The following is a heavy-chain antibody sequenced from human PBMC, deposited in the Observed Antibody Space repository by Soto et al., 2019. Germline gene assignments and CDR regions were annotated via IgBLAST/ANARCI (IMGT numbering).Heavy chain of an antibody. D-gene: IGHD3-10*01. CDR1: GDTFKNCV. CDR2: IIHLFGTT. CDR3: AAELGFGKLSVV. V-gene: IGHV1-69*01. Sequence: QVQVVQSGVEVRRPGSSVKVSCKASGDTFKNCVISWVRQAPGQGLEWMGGIIHLFGTTDFAQRFQGRLTITTDDSTTTAYMELSRLRSEDTATYYCAAELGFGKLSVVWGQGTTVIVSS. J-gene: IGHJ6*02.